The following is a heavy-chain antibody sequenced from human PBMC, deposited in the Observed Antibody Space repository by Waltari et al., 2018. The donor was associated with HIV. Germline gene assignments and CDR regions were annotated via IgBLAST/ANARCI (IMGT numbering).Heavy chain of an antibody. CDR3: ARGGCVNGVCYRGLLDS. CDR2: VAYSGST. J-gene: IGHJ4*02. V-gene: IGHV4-59*01. D-gene: IGHD2-8*01. Sequence: QVQLQESGPGLVKPSGTLSLTCTVSGGSISNYWWSLIRQHPGEGLEWVGCVAYSGSTAYNRSLKIRVTISVDTSKYQFSLKLCSVTAADTAVYYCARGGCVNGVCYRGLLDSWGQGTLVTVSS. CDR1: GGSISNYW.